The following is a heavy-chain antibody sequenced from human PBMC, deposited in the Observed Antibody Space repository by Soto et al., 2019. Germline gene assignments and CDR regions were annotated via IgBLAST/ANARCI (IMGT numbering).Heavy chain of an antibody. V-gene: IGHV3-30-3*01. CDR1: EFTISSYS. CDR3: ARDAVAMDY. D-gene: IGHD6-19*01. CDR2: ISYDGSSK. J-gene: IGHJ4*02. Sequence: GGSLRLSCTASEFTISSYSMHWVRQAPGKGLEWVAVISYDGSSKYNADSVKGPFTISRDKSKNTVYLQMHSLTVEDTAVYYCARDAVAMDYWGQGTLVTVSS.